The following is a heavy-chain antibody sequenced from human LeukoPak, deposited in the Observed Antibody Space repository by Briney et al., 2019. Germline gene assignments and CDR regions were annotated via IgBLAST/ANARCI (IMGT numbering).Heavy chain of an antibody. J-gene: IGHJ4*02. CDR2: LYYSGST. D-gene: IGHD3-10*01. V-gene: IGHV4-59*01. Sequence: SETLSLTCTVSGASISSYYWSWIRQPPGKALEWIGYLYYSGSTNYNPSLKSRVTMSVDTSKNQISLKLITVTSADTAVYYCARVGRGSFGFDYWGQGTLVTVSS. CDR1: GASISSYY. CDR3: ARVGRGSFGFDY.